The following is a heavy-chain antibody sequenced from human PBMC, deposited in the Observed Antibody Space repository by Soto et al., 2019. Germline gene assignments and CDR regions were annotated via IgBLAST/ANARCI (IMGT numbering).Heavy chain of an antibody. V-gene: IGHV1-3*04. D-gene: IGHD3-9*01. CDR1: GYSFTEFG. J-gene: IGHJ5*02. CDR3: AREYYDPLAGRDFDP. CDR2: VNTGNGDT. Sequence: QIHLVQSGADVKKPGASVTISCQTSGYSFTEFGLHWVRQAPGHRLEWLGWVNTGNGDTRYPQNLQGRITITRDTAATTAYMQLNSLRSEDTAVYYCAREYYDPLAGRDFDPWGQGTVITVSS.